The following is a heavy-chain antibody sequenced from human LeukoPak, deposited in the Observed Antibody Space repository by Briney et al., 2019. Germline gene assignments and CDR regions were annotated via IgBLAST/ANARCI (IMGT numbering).Heavy chain of an antibody. CDR1: GYTFTGHY. V-gene: IGHV1-2*02. CDR3: ARGGYYDILTGTEDYYYYYMDV. CDR2: INPNSGGT. D-gene: IGHD3-9*01. Sequence: ASVKVSCKASGYTFTGHYIHWVRQAPGQGLEWMGWINPNSGGTNYAQKFQGRVTMTRDTSISTAYMELSRLRSDDTAVYYCARGGYYDILTGTEDYYYYYMDVWGKGTTVTVSS. J-gene: IGHJ6*03.